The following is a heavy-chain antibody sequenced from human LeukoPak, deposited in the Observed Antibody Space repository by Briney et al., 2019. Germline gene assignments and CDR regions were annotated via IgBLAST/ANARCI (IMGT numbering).Heavy chain of an antibody. J-gene: IGHJ5*02. CDR3: ARDQYGSGSYLRWFDP. D-gene: IGHD3-10*01. CDR2: IYYSGST. V-gene: IGHV4-59*01. Sequence: SETLSLTCTVSGGSISSYYWSWLRQPPGKGLEGIGYIYYSGSTNYNPSLKSRVTISVDTSKNQFSLKLSSVTAADTAVYYCARDQYGSGSYLRWFDPWGQGTLVTVSS. CDR1: GGSISSYY.